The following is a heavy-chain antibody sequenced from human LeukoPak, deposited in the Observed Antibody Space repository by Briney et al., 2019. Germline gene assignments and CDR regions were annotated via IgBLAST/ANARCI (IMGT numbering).Heavy chain of an antibody. CDR2: ISAYSGNT. V-gene: IGHV1-18*01. D-gene: IGHD4-11*01. CDR3: ARDATYYSNYFITSLYYYYMGV. Sequence: ASVKVSCKASGYTFTSYGISWVRQAPGQGLEWMGWISAYSGNTNYAQKFQGRVTMTTDTSTSTAYMELRSLRFDDTAVYYCARDATYYSNYFITSLYYYYMGVWGKGTTVTVSS. J-gene: IGHJ6*03. CDR1: GYTFTSYG.